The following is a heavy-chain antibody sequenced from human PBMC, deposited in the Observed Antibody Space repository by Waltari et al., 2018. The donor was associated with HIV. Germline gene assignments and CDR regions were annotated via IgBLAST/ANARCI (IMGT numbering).Heavy chain of an antibody. CDR1: GYTFTDHY. Sequence: QVQLVQSGAEVKNPGASVKVSCKASGYTFTDHYMHWVRQAPGQGLEWMVWINPNSGCTYDTQKFQGRITMTRDTSMSTADMELSRLKSDDTAVYYCARGGSSATRKANEYWGQGTLLTVSS. J-gene: IGHJ4*02. D-gene: IGHD3-16*01. CDR2: INPNSGCT. V-gene: IGHV1-2*02. CDR3: ARGGSSATRKANEY.